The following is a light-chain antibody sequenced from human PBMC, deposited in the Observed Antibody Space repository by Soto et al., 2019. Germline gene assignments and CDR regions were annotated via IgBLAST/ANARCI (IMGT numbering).Light chain of an antibody. V-gene: IGKV1-39*01. CDR1: QSITTY. CDR2: GAS. CDR3: QQSSTVSLT. J-gene: IGKJ4*01. Sequence: DIQMTQSPSSLSASVGDRVTITCRASQSITTYLHWYQQKPGKAPKLLIYGASNLQTGVPSKLSGSGFGTDFTLTITTVQPEDFATYSCQQSSTVSLTFGGGTKVEI.